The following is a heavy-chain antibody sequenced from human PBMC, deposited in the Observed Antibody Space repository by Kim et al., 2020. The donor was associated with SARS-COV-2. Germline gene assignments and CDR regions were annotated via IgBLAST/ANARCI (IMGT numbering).Heavy chain of an antibody. CDR2: ISYEGSKK. CDR3: AKDKSFFMSTFGWEAGGMGV. Sequence: GGSLRLSCAASGFNFNNFGMHWVRQAPGKGLEWVAIISYEGSKKYYADSLKGRFTISRDSSKNTLYLQMNSLRPEDTAVYFCAKDKSFFMSTFGWEAGGMGVWGQRPTVTVS. D-gene: IGHD3-16*01. V-gene: IGHV3-30*18. J-gene: IGHJ6*02. CDR1: GFNFNNFG.